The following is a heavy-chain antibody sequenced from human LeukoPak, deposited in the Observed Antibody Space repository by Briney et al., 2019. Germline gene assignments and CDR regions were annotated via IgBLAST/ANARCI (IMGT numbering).Heavy chain of an antibody. CDR3: ARARYFDWLLNYYYMDV. D-gene: IGHD3-9*01. J-gene: IGHJ6*03. CDR2: INNSGST. Sequence: SETLSLTCAVYGGSFSGYYWSWIRQPPGKGLEWIGEINNSGSTNYNPSLKSRVTISVDTSKNQFSLKLSSVTAADTAVYYCARARYFDWLLNYYYMDVWGKGTTVTVSS. CDR1: GGSFSGYY. V-gene: IGHV4-34*01.